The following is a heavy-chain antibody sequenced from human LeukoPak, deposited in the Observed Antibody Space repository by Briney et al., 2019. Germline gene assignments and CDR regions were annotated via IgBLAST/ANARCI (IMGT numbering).Heavy chain of an antibody. V-gene: IGHV1-2*02. CDR2: INPNTGGT. CDR3: ATGARLES. CDR1: GYTFTDYY. Sequence: ASVKVSCKASGYTFTDYYMHWMRQAPGHGLELMGWINPNTGGTNYAENFQDRVTVTRDTSISTAYMELSGLTSDDTAVYYCATGARLESWGQGTLVAVSS. J-gene: IGHJ4*02. D-gene: IGHD6-6*01.